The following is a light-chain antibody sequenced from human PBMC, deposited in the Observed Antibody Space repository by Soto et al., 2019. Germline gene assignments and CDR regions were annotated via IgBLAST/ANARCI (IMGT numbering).Light chain of an antibody. CDR3: SSYTNINTRACV. Sequence: QSVLTQPASVSGSPGQSITISCTGTSGDIGSYNRVSWYQQHPGKAPKLIIYEVTDRPSGVSNRFSGSKSANTASLTISGLQAEDEDEYYCSSYTNINTRACVFGTGTKLTVL. CDR1: SGDIGSYNR. CDR2: EVT. V-gene: IGLV2-14*01. J-gene: IGLJ1*01.